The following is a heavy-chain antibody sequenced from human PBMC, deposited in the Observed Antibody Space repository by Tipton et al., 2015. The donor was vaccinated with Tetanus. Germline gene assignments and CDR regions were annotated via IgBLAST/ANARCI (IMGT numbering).Heavy chain of an antibody. CDR3: ARDRRSYIASAGYGMGV. Sequence: GSLRLSCVGSGFTFSDYSINWVRQAPGRGLEWVTFISGSGGHIYYADSVKGRFTVSRDNAKNSVYLQMSSLRDDDTAIYYCARDRRSYIASAGYGMGVWGQGTPVTASS. D-gene: IGHD6-13*01. V-gene: IGHV3-48*02. J-gene: IGHJ6*02. CDR2: ISGSGGHI. CDR1: GFTFSDYS.